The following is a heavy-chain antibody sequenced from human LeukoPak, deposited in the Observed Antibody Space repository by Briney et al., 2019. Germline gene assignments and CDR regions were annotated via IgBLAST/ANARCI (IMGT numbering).Heavy chain of an antibody. D-gene: IGHD3-22*01. J-gene: IGHJ4*02. Sequence: ATVKISCKASGHPFTEHYIHWVQQAPGGGLEWMGRVGPEDGEALYAEKFLGRVTITADTSSDTAYMELNSLRSEHSASFYCVNNNSGDFYAFDDWGQGTQVIVSS. CDR3: VNNNSGDFYAFDD. V-gene: IGHV1-69-2*01. CDR1: GHPFTEHY. CDR2: VGPEDGEA.